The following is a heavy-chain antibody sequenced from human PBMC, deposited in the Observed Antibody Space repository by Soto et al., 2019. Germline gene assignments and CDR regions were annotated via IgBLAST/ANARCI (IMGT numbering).Heavy chain of an antibody. Sequence: SETLSLTCAVSGASISNTDWWGWVRQPPGKGLEWIGEIYHSGTTNCDPSLKSRVTISLDKSKSLFSLTLTSLTAADTAVYYCAIPGAGDFDYWGQGTLVTVSS. J-gene: IGHJ4*02. CDR3: AIPGAGDFDY. CDR1: GASISNTDW. D-gene: IGHD1-26*01. V-gene: IGHV4-4*02. CDR2: IYHSGTT.